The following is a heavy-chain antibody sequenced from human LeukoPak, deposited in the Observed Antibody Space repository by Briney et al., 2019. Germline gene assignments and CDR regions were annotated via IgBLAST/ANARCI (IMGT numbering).Heavy chain of an antibody. Sequence: GGSLRLSCAASGFTFNNYAMSWVRQAPGKGLEWVSAISDNGGDTKYADSVKGRFTISRDNSKNTLYLQMNSLRAEDTAVYYCARARVTTFDYWGQGTLVTVSS. V-gene: IGHV3-23*01. J-gene: IGHJ4*02. CDR2: ISDNGGDT. CDR1: GFTFNNYA. CDR3: ARARVTTFDY. D-gene: IGHD4-11*01.